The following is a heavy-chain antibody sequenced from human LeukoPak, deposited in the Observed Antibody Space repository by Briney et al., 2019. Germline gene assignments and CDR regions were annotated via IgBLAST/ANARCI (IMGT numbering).Heavy chain of an antibody. CDR2: ISSDGSDK. CDR3: AREGSARDAFDI. CDR1: GFTFSYYA. V-gene: IGHV3-30-3*01. J-gene: IGHJ3*02. Sequence: GGSLRLSCAASGFTFSYYAMHWVRQAPGKGLEWVAFISSDGSDKYYADSMKGRFTISRDNSKNTLYLQMTSLRGEDTAMYYCAREGSARDAFDIWGQGTMVTVSS.